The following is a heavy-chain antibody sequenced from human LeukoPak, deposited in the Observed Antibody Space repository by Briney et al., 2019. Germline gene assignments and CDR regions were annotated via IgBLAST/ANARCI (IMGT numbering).Heavy chain of an antibody. Sequence: PSETLSLTCTVSGGSISSGGYYWSWIRQHPGKGLEWIGYIYYSGSTYYNPSLKSRVTISVDTSKNQFSLKLSSVTAAGTAVYYCARERRDGYNRLFDYWGQGTLVTVSS. CDR2: IYYSGST. CDR3: ARERRDGYNRLFDY. D-gene: IGHD5-24*01. V-gene: IGHV4-31*03. CDR1: GGSISSGGYY. J-gene: IGHJ4*02.